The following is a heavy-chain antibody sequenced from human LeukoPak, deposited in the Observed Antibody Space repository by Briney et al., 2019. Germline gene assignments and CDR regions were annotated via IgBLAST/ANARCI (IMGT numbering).Heavy chain of an antibody. CDR1: RGSISGSIRSYY. CDR3: ARIPLGYSGAYYFDY. J-gene: IGHJ4*02. CDR2: ISSSGSV. V-gene: IGHV4-4*09. D-gene: IGHD5-12*01. Sequence: PSETLSLTCTVFRGSISGSIRSYYWSWLRQPPGKGLEWIGYISSSGSVNDNPSLRSRVTISVDTSKNQFFLNLSSVSAADTAVYYCARIPLGYSGAYYFDYWGQGTLVTVS.